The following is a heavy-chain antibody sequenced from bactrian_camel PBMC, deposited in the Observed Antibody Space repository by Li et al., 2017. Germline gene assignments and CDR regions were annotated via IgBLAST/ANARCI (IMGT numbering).Heavy chain of an antibody. CDR1: GFTFSSYD. Sequence: DVQLVESGGGLVQPGGSLRLSCAASGFTFSSYDMSWVRQAPGKGLEWVSVINSGGCSTHYADSVKGRFTISRDNPKNTVYLQMNSLKSEDTALYYCAHARTWPDFGHWGQGTQVTVS. CDR3: AHARTWPDFGH. CDR2: INSGGCST. J-gene: IGHJ6*01. V-gene: IGHV3S40*01.